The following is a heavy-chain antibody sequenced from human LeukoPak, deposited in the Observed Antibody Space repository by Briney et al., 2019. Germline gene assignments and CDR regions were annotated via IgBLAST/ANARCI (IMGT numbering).Heavy chain of an antibody. CDR1: GYTFTSYG. CDR3: ARYPLSYSSNWHYYFDY. D-gene: IGHD6-13*01. V-gene: IGHV1-18*01. CDR2: ISGSNGNT. J-gene: IGHJ4*02. Sequence: ASVKVSCKASGYTFTSYGVSWVRQAPGQGLEWMGWISGSNGNTNNAQKVQGRVTVTTDTSTSTAYMELRSQRSDDTAVYYCARYPLSYSSNWHYYFDYWGQGTLLTVSS.